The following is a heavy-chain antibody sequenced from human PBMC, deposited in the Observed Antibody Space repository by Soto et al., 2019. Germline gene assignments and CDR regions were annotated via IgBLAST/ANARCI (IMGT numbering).Heavy chain of an antibody. Sequence: EVQLLESGGGLVQPGGSLRLSCVASGFTFGSYGMSWVRQAPGKGLEWVSAISGSGDSTYYADSVKGRFTISRDNFKNTLHLQMNSLRAEDTAVYYCARCSGGGCYNPFDYWGQGTLVTVSS. D-gene: IGHD2-15*01. CDR3: ARCSGGGCYNPFDY. V-gene: IGHV3-23*01. J-gene: IGHJ4*02. CDR1: GFTFGSYG. CDR2: ISGSGDST.